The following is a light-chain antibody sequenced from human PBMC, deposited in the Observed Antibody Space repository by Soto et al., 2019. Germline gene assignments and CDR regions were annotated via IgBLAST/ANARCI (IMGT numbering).Light chain of an antibody. CDR3: AAWDDRRSVA. J-gene: IGLJ2*01. V-gene: IGLV1-47*02. CDR1: SSNIGANY. CDR2: NNN. Sequence: QSVLTQPPSASGTPGQRVSISCSGTSSNIGANYVYWYKQLPGRSPKLLIYNNNPRPSRVSARLSGSKSGTSASLDISGLRCEGEADYYCAAWDDRRSVAFGGGTQLAVL.